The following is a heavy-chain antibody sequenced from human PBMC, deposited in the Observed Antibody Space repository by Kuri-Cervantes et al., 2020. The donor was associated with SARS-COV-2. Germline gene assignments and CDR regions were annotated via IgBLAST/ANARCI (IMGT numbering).Heavy chain of an antibody. CDR2: VIPMFGTT. CDR3: ARDRGVEARWEGDYYHVMDV. V-gene: IGHV1-69*06. CDR1: GGTFSTHA. D-gene: IGHD1-26*01. Sequence: VKVSCKASGGTFSTHAINWVRQAPGQGLEWIGTVIPMFGTTHHAQRFQGRLTMTADTSTSIAYMTLSSLRSDDTAVYYCARDRGVEARWEGDYYHVMDVWGPGTTVTVSS. J-gene: IGHJ6*02.